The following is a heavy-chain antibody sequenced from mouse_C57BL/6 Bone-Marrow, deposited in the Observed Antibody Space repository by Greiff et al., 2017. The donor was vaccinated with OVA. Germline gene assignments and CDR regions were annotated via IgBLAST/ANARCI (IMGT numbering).Heavy chain of an antibody. D-gene: IGHD2-1*01. CDR3: ARSDYGNYSLDY. J-gene: IGHJ2*01. V-gene: IGHV5-6*01. CDR2: ISSGGSYT. Sequence: EVQLVESGGDLVKPGGSLKLSCAASGFTFSSYGMSWVRQTPDKRLEWVATISSGGSYTYYPDSVKGRFTISRDNAKNTLYLQMSSLKSEDTAMYYCARSDYGNYSLDYWGQGTTLTVSS. CDR1: GFTFSSYG.